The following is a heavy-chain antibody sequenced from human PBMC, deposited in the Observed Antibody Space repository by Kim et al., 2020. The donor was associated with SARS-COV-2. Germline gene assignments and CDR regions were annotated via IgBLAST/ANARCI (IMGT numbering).Heavy chain of an antibody. V-gene: IGHV7-4-1*02. CDR3: ARANYKTLVRGVIIYYYYYMDV. CDR1: GYTFTSYA. CDR2: INTNTGNP. D-gene: IGHD3-10*01. J-gene: IGHJ6*03. Sequence: ASVKVSCKASGYTFTSYAMNWVRQAPGQGLEWMGWINTNTGNPTYAQGFTGRFVFSLDTSVSTAYLQISSLKAEDTAVYYCARANYKTLVRGVIIYYYYYMDVWGKGTTVTVSS.